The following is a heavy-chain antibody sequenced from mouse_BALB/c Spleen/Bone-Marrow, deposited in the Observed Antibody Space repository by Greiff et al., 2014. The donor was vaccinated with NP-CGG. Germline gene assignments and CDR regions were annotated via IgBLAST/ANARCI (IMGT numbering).Heavy chain of an antibody. CDR1: GFTFSDYY. CDR3: ARGGAHYYGRGFTY. J-gene: IGHJ3*01. D-gene: IGHD1-2*01. V-gene: IGHV5-4*02. CDR2: ISDGGSHI. Sequence: VQLQQSGGNLVKPGGSLKLSCAASGFTFSDYYMYWVRQTPEKRLERVATISDGGSHIYYPDSEKGRFTISRDNAKNSLYLQMNSLKSEDSAMYYCARGGAHYYGRGFTYWGQGTLVTASA.